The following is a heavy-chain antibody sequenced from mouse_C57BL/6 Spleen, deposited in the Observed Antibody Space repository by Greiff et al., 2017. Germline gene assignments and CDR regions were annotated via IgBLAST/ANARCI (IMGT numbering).Heavy chain of an antibody. CDR2: ISGGGGNT. CDR3: ARQGDYDLGDY. CDR1: GFTFSSYT. J-gene: IGHJ4*01. Sequence: EVQVVESGGGLVKPGGSLKLSCAASGFTFSSYTMSWVRQTPEKRLEWVATISGGGGNTYYPASVKGRFTISRDNAKNTLYLQMSSLRSEDTALYYCARQGDYDLGDYWGQGTSVTVSS. V-gene: IGHV5-9*01. D-gene: IGHD2-4*01.